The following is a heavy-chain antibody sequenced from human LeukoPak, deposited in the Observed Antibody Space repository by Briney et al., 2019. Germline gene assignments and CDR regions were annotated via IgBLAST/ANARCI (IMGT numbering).Heavy chain of an antibody. V-gene: IGHV3-23*01. CDR3: TKDNGEGYCSSTSCYWAMDV. J-gene: IGHJ6*03. Sequence: PGRSLRLLCAASGFTFSSYAMSWARQAPGKGLEWVSAISGSGGRTYYADSVEGRFTISRDNSKNTLYLQMNSLRAEDKAVYYCTKDNGEGYCSSTSCYWAMDVWGKGTTVTVSS. D-gene: IGHD2-2*01. CDR2: ISGSGGRT. CDR1: GFTFSSYA.